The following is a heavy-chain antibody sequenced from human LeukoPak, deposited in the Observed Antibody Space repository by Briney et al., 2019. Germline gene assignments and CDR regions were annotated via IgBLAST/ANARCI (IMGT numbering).Heavy chain of an antibody. V-gene: IGHV3-23*01. D-gene: IGHD2-2*01. Sequence: GGSLRLSCAASGFTFSSYAMSWLRQAPGKGLEWVSAICGSGGSTYYPDSVKGRFTIPRDNSKNTLYLQIKSRIAEDTAVYYCAKSAGCSSTSCYSRVFDYWGQGTLVTVSS. CDR1: GFTFSSYA. CDR3: AKSAGCSSTSCYSRVFDY. CDR2: ICGSGGST. J-gene: IGHJ4*02.